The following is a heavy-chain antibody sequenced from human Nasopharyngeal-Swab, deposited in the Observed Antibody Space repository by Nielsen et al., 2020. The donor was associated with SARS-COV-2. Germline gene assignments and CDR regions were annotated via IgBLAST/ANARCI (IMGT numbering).Heavy chain of an antibody. CDR2: IYPGDSDT. CDR3: ATAEGLSTVTTGIAFDI. J-gene: IGHJ3*02. V-gene: IGHV5-51*01. Sequence: GESLKISCKGSGYSFTSYWIGWVRQMPGKGLEWMGIIYPGDSDTRYSPSFQGQVTISADKSISTAYLQWSSLKASDTAMYYCATAEGLSTVTTGIAFDIWDQGTMVTVSS. CDR1: GYSFTSYW. D-gene: IGHD4-17*01.